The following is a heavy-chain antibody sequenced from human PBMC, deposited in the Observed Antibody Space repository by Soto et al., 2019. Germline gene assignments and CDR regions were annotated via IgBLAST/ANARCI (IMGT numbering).Heavy chain of an antibody. D-gene: IGHD6-13*01. CDR1: GGSMRSEGYY. J-gene: IGHJ5*02. CDR3: ARAKKGIAAAENWFDP. V-gene: IGHV4-31*03. CDR2: IYYSGST. Sequence: PSETLSLTCSVSGGSMRSEGYYWSWIRQHPGKGLEWIGYIYYSGSTYYNPSLKSRVTISVDTSKNQFSLKLSSVTAADTAVYYCARAKKGIAAAENWFDPWGQGTLVTVSS.